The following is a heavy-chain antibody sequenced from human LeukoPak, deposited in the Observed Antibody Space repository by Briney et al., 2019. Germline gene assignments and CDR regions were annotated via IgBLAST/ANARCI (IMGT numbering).Heavy chain of an antibody. CDR2: INPNRGGT. Sequence: GASVKASCKASGYTFIGYHIHWGRQAPGQGLEWMGWINPNRGGTNLAQKFQGRVIMTRDTSISTAYMEVTRLRSDDTAIYYCARLPRVHFDSWGQGTLVTVSS. D-gene: IGHD2-8*01. CDR1: GYTFIGYH. V-gene: IGHV1-2*02. CDR3: ARLPRVHFDS. J-gene: IGHJ4*02.